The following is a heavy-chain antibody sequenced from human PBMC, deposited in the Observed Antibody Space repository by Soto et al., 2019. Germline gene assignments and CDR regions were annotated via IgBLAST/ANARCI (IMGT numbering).Heavy chain of an antibody. V-gene: IGHV3-7*01. D-gene: IGHD6-6*01. J-gene: IGHJ4*02. CDR1: GFTFSSYA. CDR2: IKGGGGGT. CDR3: ARETGIAARLDY. Sequence: GGSLRLSCAASGFTFSSYAMSWVRQAPGKGLEWVADIKGGGGGTYYADSVKGRFTISRDNAKNSLYLQMSSLRAEDTAVYYCARETGIAARLDYWGQGTLVTVSS.